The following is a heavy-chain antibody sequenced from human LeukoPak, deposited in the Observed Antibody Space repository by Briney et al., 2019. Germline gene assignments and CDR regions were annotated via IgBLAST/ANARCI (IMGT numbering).Heavy chain of an antibody. CDR1: GYSFTSYW. Sequence: GESLKISCKGSGYSFTSYWIGWVRQMTGKGLEWMGIIYPADSDTRYSPSFQGQVTISADKSISTAYLQWSSLKASDTAMYYCARFNYGSAYAAGSAFDIWGQGTMVTVSS. J-gene: IGHJ3*02. CDR2: IYPADSDT. CDR3: ARFNYGSAYAAGSAFDI. V-gene: IGHV5-51*01. D-gene: IGHD5-12*01.